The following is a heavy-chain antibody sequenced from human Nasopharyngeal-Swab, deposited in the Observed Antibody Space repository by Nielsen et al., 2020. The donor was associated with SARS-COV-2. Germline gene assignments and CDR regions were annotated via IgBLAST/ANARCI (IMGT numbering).Heavy chain of an antibody. V-gene: IGHV3-30*03. CDR3: ATQWEGNAFDI. CDR2: ISYDGSNK. Sequence: GESLKISCAASGFTINGYGMHWVRQAPGKGLEWVAVISYDGSNKYYADSVKGRFTISRDTSKNTLYLQMNSLRAEDTAVYYCATQWEGNAFDIWGQGTMVTVSS. CDR1: GFTINGYG. D-gene: IGHD1-26*01. J-gene: IGHJ3*02.